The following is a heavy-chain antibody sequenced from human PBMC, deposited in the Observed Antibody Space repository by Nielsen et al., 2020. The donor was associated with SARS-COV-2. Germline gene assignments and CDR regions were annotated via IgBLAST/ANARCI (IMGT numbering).Heavy chain of an antibody. CDR3: TRASRVPHGDYAGY. V-gene: IGHV3-49*03. J-gene: IGHJ4*02. D-gene: IGHD4-17*01. Sequence: GESLKISCTASGFTFGNYAMSWFRQAPGKGLEWVGFIRSKDYGGTTEYAASVKGRFTISRDDSKSIAYLQMDSLKTEDTAMYYCTRASRVPHGDYAGYWGQGTLVTVSS. CDR1: GFTFGNYA. CDR2: IRSKDYGGTT.